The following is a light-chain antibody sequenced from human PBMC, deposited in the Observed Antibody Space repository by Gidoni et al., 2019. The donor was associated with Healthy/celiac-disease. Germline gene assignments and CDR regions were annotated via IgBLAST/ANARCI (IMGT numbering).Light chain of an antibody. CDR1: SSDVGGYNY. CDR2: DVS. J-gene: IGLJ2*01. Sequence: QSALTQPAAVSGSPGQSITSAGTGTSSDVGGYNYVSWYQQPPGKAPKLMIYDVSNRPSGVSNRFSGSKSGNTASLTISWLQAEDEAAYYFSSYTSSSTVVFGGGTTLTVL. CDR3: SSYTSSSTVV. V-gene: IGLV2-14*01.